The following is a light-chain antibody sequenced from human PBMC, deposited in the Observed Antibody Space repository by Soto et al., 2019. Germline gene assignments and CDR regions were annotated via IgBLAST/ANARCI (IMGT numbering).Light chain of an antibody. CDR1: QSVSNTY. CDR2: DAS. J-gene: IGKJ3*01. V-gene: IGKV3-20*01. Sequence: EIVLTQSPGTLSLSPGERATLSCRASQSVSNTYLAWYQQKPGQAPRLLIYDASSRATGIPDRFSGSGSGTDFTLTISRLEPEHFAVYYCQQYGRSPGLFTFGPGTKVDIK. CDR3: QQYGRSPGLFT.